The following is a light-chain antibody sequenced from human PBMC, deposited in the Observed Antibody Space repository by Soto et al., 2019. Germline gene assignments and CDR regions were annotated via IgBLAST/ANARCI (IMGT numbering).Light chain of an antibody. CDR3: QQYNDWPYT. CDR1: QSVSSN. Sequence: EIVMTQSPATLSVSPGERATLSCRASQSVSSNLAWYQQKPGQAPRLLVCGASTRATGIPARFSGSGSGTELTLTMSSLQSEDFAVYYCQQYNDWPYTFGQGTKLEIK. V-gene: IGKV3-15*01. CDR2: GAS. J-gene: IGKJ2*01.